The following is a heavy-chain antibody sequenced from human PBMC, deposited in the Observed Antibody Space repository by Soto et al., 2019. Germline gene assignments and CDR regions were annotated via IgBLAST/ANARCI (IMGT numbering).Heavy chain of an antibody. CDR2: ISGSGGTT. CDR3: AKVFVETGGSSGWPWTFHY. V-gene: IGHV3-23*01. D-gene: IGHD6-25*01. J-gene: IGHJ4*02. Sequence: EVQLLESGGGLVQPGRSLRLSCAASGFTFSSYAMSWVRQAPGKGLEWVSAISGSGGTTYYAASVKGRFTIARDNSKNTMSLQMNSLRAEDTAVYYCAKVFVETGGSSGWPWTFHYWGQGTLVTVSS. CDR1: GFTFSSYA.